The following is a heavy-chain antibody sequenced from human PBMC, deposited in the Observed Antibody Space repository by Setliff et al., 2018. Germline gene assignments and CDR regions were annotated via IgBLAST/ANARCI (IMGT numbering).Heavy chain of an antibody. CDR2: MNXNSGHT. J-gene: IGHJ5*02. V-gene: IGHV1-8*03. D-gene: IGHD2-15*01. Sequence: ASVKVSCKASGYTFTSYDINWVRQATGQGLEWXGWMNXNSGHTGYAQKFQGRVTITRNTSISTTYMELSSLRSEDTAVYYCARGSRSGGKGGYNWFDPWGQGTLVTVSS. CDR3: ARGSRSGGKGGYNWFDP. CDR1: GYTFTSYD.